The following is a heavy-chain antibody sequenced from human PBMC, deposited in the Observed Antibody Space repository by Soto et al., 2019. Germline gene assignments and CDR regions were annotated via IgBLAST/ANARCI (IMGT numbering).Heavy chain of an antibody. CDR2: IIPIFGTA. V-gene: IGHV1-69*13. CDR3: ARALGGRFXEWLSPPGEYYYYGMDV. J-gene: IGHJ6*02. Sequence: GASVKVSCKASGGTFSSYAISWVRQAPGQGLEWMGGIIPIFGTANYAQKFQGRVTITADESTSTAYMELSSLRSEDTAVYYCARALGGRFXEWLSPPGEYYYYGMDVWGQGTTVTVSS. CDR1: GGTFSSYA. D-gene: IGHD3-3*01.